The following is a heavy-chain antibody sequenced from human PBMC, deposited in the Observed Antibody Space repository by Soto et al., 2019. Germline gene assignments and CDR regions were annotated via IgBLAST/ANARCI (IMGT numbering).Heavy chain of an antibody. Sequence: EVQLLESGGGLVQPGGSLRLSCAASGFTFSTYAMSWARQAPGKGLEWVSAISGSGGSTYYTDSVKGRFTISRDNSKNTLYLQMNSLRAEDTAVYYCAVRKTGSFFDYWGQGTLVTVSS. CDR3: AVRKTGSFFDY. CDR1: GFTFSTYA. CDR2: ISGSGGST. J-gene: IGHJ4*02. D-gene: IGHD1-26*01. V-gene: IGHV3-23*01.